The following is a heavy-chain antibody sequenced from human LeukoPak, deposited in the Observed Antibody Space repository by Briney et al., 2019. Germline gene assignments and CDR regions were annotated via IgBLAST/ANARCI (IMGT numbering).Heavy chain of an antibody. CDR3: ARALAAALPSIYYYGMDV. CDR2: ISAYNGNT. CDR1: GYTFTSYG. D-gene: IGHD6-13*01. J-gene: IGHJ6*02. Sequence: ASVKVSCKASGYTFTSYGISWVRQAPGQGLEWMGWISAYNGNTNYAQKPQGRVTMTTDTSTSTAYMELRSLRSDDTAVYYCARALAAALPSIYYYGMDVWGQGTTVTVSS. V-gene: IGHV1-18*01.